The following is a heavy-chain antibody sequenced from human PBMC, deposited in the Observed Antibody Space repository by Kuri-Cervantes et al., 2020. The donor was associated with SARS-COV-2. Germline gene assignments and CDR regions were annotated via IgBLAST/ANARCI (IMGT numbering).Heavy chain of an antibody. CDR3: ARDLGIAAAGFQVGVAFDI. J-gene: IGHJ3*02. D-gene: IGHD6-13*01. V-gene: IGHV4-30-2*01. CDR1: GGSISSGDYY. Sequence: SGTLTLTCTVSGGSISSGDYYWSWIRQPPGKGLEWIGYIYRSGSTYYNPSRKSRVTLSVDRSKNQFSLRLSSVTAAATAVYYCARDLGIAAAGFQVGVAFDIWGQGTMVTVSS. CDR2: IYRSGST.